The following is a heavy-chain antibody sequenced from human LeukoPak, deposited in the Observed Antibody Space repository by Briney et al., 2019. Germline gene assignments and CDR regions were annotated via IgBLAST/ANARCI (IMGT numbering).Heavy chain of an antibody. CDR1: GYSFGSYW. Sequence: GESLKISGKGSGYSFGSYWIGGVGQMSGKGLEWMGIIYPGDSDTRYSPSFQGQVTISADKSIKTAYLQWSSLKASDTAMYYCASSTAVTTHYFDFWGQGTLVTVSS. J-gene: IGHJ4*02. D-gene: IGHD4-17*01. V-gene: IGHV5-51*01. CDR2: IYPGDSDT. CDR3: ASSTAVTTHYFDF.